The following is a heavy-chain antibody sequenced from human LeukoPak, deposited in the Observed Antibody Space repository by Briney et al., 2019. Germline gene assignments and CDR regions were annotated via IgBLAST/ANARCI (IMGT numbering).Heavy chain of an antibody. CDR1: VFTFSSYW. CDR2: IKQDGSEK. D-gene: IGHD3-3*01. J-gene: IGHJ4*02. CDR3: ARDIHSPTYYDFWSGYYTVDDY. V-gene: IGHV3-7*03. Sequence: GGSLGLSCAASVFTFSSYWMSWVRQAPWKGPEWVANIKQDGSEKYYVDSVKGRFTISRDNAKNSLYLQMNSLRAEDTAVYYCARDIHSPTYYDFWSGYYTVDDYWGQGTLVTVSS.